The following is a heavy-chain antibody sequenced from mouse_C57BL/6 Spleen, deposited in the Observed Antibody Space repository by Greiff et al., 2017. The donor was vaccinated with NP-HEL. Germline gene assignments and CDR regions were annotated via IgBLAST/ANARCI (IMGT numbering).Heavy chain of an antibody. CDR3: ARKGSTGLYWYFDV. J-gene: IGHJ1*03. CDR2: IDPNSGGT. Sequence: QVHVKQPGAELVKPGASVKLSCKASGYTFTSYWMHWVKQRPGRGLEWIGRIDPNSGGTKYNEKFKSKATLTVDKPSSTAYMQLSSLTSEDSAVYYCARKGSTGLYWYFDVWGTGTTVTVSS. CDR1: GYTFTSYW. V-gene: IGHV1-72*01.